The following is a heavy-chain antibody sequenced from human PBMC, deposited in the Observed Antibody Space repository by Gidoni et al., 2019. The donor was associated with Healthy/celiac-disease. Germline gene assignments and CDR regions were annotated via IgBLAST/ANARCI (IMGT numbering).Heavy chain of an antibody. V-gene: IGHV4-39*01. Sequence: QLQLQESGPGLVKPSETLSLPCTVSGGSISSSSYYLGWIRQPPGKVLEWIGSIYYSGSTYYNPSRKSRVTIAVDTSKNQSALKLSSVTSADTAVYYCARIFTDYFDYWGQGTLVTVSS. CDR1: GGSISSSSYY. J-gene: IGHJ4*02. CDR2: IYYSGST. CDR3: ARIFTDYFDY. D-gene: IGHD3-9*01.